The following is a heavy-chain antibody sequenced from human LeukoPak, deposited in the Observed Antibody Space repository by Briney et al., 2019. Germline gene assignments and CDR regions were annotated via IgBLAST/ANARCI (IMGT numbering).Heavy chain of an antibody. J-gene: IGHJ3*02. V-gene: IGHV3-23*01. D-gene: IGHD3-16*01. Sequence: GGSLRLSCAASGFTFSSYAMNWVRQAPGKGLEWVSGISGNSGNTYYAESVKGRFTISRDNSKKTLYLQMNSLRAEDTAMYYCATRVMIAITTRGAFHIWGQRTMVTVSS. CDR3: ATRVMIAITTRGAFHI. CDR1: GFTFSSYA. CDR2: ISGNSGNT.